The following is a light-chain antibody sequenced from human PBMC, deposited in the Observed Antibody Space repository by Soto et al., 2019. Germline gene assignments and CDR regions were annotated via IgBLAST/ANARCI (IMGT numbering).Light chain of an antibody. V-gene: IGKV3-20*01. CDR3: QQYGDSPLT. Sequence: EIVLTQSPGTLSLSPGERATLSCRASQSVSSSTSLAWYQQKTGQAPRLLIYGAFSRAVGVPDRFSGSGSGTDFTLTINRLEPEDFAVYYCQQYGDSPLTFGGGTKVDIK. CDR2: GAF. J-gene: IGKJ4*01. CDR1: QSVSSSTS.